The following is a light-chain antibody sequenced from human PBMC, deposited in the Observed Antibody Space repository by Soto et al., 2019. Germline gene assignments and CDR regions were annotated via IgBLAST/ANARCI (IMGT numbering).Light chain of an antibody. CDR2: AAS. CDR3: QQSYSTPVT. Sequence: DIQMTQSPSSLSASVGDRVTITCRASQSISSYLNWYQQKPGKAPKRLIYAASSLQSGVPSRFSGSGSGKDFTLTISSLQPEDFATYYCQQSYSTPVTFGQGTKVEIK. CDR1: QSISSY. V-gene: IGKV1-39*01. J-gene: IGKJ1*01.